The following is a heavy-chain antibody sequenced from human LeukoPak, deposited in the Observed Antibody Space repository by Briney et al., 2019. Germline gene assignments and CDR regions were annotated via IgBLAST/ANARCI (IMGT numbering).Heavy chain of an antibody. Sequence: SETLSLTCTVSGRSISSYYWSWIRQPPGKGLEWIGYIYYSGSTNDHPSPRSRVTISVDTSKNQFSLKLSSVTAADTAVYYCARGLYYYGSAYYMDVWGKGTTVTVSS. CDR3: ARGLYYYGSAYYMDV. V-gene: IGHV4-59*01. CDR1: GRSISSYY. CDR2: IYYSGST. J-gene: IGHJ6*03. D-gene: IGHD3-10*01.